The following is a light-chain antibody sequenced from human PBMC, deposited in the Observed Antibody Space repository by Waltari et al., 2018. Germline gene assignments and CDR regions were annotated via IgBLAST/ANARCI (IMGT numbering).Light chain of an antibody. V-gene: IGKV3-20*01. CDR1: HSVSNNY. CDR2: GAP. Sequence: EIVLTQYPGTLSLYPGARATLPCRASHSVSNNYLALYQQKPGQAPRLLIHGAPSRATGIPDRISASGSGTDFTLTTSRLEPEDFAVYYCQQYGSSPLTFCGGTKLEIK. J-gene: IGKJ4*01. CDR3: QQYGSSPLT.